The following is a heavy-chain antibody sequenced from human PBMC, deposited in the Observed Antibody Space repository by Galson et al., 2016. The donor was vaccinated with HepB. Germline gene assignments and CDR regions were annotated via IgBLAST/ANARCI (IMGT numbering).Heavy chain of an antibody. CDR2: IYYSGST. CDR3: ARGSNCSGGRCFWFDP. CDR1: VGSISSGGYS. J-gene: IGHJ5*02. V-gene: IGHV4-31*03. Sequence: TLSLTCTVSVGSISSGGYSWTWIRQHPGKGLEWIGYIYYSGSTYYNSSLKSRVIISVDTSKNQFSLMLGSVTAADTAIYYCARGSNCSGGRCFWFDPWGQGTLVTVSS. D-gene: IGHD2-15*01.